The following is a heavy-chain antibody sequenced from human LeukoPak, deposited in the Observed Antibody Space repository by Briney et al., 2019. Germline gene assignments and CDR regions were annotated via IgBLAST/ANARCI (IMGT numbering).Heavy chain of an antibody. CDR3: GRYHGYEGDHNWFDP. D-gene: IGHD2-2*03. V-gene: IGHV4-61*02. CDR1: GGSISSGSYY. CDR2: IYTSGRT. J-gene: IGHJ5*02. Sequence: SQTLSLTCTVSGGSISSGSYYWSWIRQPAGKGLEWIGRIYTSGRTNYNPSLKSRVTISVDTSKNQCSLKLSSVTAADTAVYYCGRYHGYEGDHNWFDPLGQGALVTVPS.